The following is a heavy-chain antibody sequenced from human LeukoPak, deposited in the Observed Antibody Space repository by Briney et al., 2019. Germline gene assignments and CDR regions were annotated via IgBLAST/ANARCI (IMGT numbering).Heavy chain of an antibody. CDR1: GGSISSSSYY. V-gene: IGHV4-39*07. J-gene: IGHJ4*02. Sequence: PSETLSLTCTVSGGSISSSSYYWGWIRQPPGKGLEWIGSIYYSGSTYYNPSLKSRVTISVDTSKNQFSLKLSSVTAADTAVYYCAGYSSGWYAIDYWGQGTLVTVSS. CDR2: IYYSGST. CDR3: AGYSSGWYAIDY. D-gene: IGHD6-19*01.